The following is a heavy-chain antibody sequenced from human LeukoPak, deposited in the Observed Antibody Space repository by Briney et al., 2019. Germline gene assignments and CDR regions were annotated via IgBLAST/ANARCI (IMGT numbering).Heavy chain of an antibody. D-gene: IGHD6-13*01. J-gene: IGHJ6*02. CDR3: ARDGSSWRLYYYYGMDV. V-gene: IGHV3-21*01. CDR1: GFTFSSYS. Sequence: GGSLRLSCAASGFTFSSYSMNWVRQAPGKGLEWVSSISSSSSYIYYADSVKGRFTISRDNAKNSLYLQMNSLRAEDTAVYYCARDGSSWRLYYYYGMDVWGQGTTVTVSS. CDR2: ISSSSSYI.